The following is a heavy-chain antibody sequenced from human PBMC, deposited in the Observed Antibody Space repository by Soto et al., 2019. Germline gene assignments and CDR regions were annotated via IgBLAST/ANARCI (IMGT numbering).Heavy chain of an antibody. J-gene: IGHJ2*01. D-gene: IGHD6-6*01. CDR2: IWYDGSNK. CDR3: ARDSRGGEQLALFHWYFDL. V-gene: IGHV3-33*01. CDR1: GFTFSSYG. Sequence: QVQLVESGGGVVQPGRSLRLSCAASGFTFSSYGMHWVRQAPGKGLEWVAVIWYDGSNKYYADSVKGRFTISRDNSKNTLYLQMNSLRADDTAVYYCARDSRGGEQLALFHWYFDLWGRGTLVTVSS.